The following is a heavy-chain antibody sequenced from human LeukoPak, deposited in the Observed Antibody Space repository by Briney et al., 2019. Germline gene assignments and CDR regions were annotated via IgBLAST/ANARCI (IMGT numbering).Heavy chain of an antibody. CDR1: GGSISSSNW. CDR3: ARVASYYYDSSGYYPGWYYFDY. Sequence: SETLSLTCTVSGGSISSSNWWSWVRQPPGKGLEWIGEIYHSGSTNYNPSLKSRVTISVDKSKNQFSLKLSSVTAADTAVYYCARVASYYYDSSGYYPGWYYFDYWGQGTLVTVSS. V-gene: IGHV4-4*02. CDR2: IYHSGST. D-gene: IGHD3-22*01. J-gene: IGHJ4*02.